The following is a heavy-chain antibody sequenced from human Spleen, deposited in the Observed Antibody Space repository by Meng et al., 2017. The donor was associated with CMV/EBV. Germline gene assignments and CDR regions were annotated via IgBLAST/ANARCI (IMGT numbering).Heavy chain of an antibody. Sequence: SCAASGFTFSSYAMHWVRQVTGKGLEWVAVISYDGSNKYYADSVKGRFTISRDNSKNTLYLQMNSLRAEDTAVYYCARPSYQLLYRGCDYWGQGTLVTVSS. CDR2: ISYDGSNK. V-gene: IGHV3-30*04. J-gene: IGHJ4*02. CDR1: GFTFSSYA. CDR3: ARPSYQLLYRGCDY. D-gene: IGHD2-2*02.